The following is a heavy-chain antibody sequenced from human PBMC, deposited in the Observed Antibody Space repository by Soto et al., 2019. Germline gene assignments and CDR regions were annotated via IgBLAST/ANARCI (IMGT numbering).Heavy chain of an antibody. CDR1: GFTFSSYA. D-gene: IGHD4-17*01. Sequence: EVQLVESGGGLVQPGGSLRLSCAASGFTFSSYAMSWVRQAPGKGLEWVSSISDSGDTTYYADSVKGRFSISRDNSENTLYLQMNSLRAEDTAVYYCVKIPPTGHTKYWGQGTLVTVSS. CDR2: ISDSGDTT. J-gene: IGHJ4*02. V-gene: IGHV3-23*04. CDR3: VKIPPTGHTKY.